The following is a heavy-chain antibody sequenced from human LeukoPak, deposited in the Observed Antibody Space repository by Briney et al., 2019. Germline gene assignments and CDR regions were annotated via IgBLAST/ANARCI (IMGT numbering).Heavy chain of an antibody. D-gene: IGHD6-13*01. Sequence: SQTLSLTCAISGDSVSSKSAAWNWIRQSPWRGLEWLGRTYYRSKWYNDYAVSAKSRITINPDTSKNQFSLQLNSVTPEDTAVYYCAREAGIAAAGNSDYWGQGTLVTVSS. CDR1: GDSVSSKSAA. CDR3: AREAGIAAAGNSDY. J-gene: IGHJ4*02. CDR2: TYYRSKWYN. V-gene: IGHV6-1*01.